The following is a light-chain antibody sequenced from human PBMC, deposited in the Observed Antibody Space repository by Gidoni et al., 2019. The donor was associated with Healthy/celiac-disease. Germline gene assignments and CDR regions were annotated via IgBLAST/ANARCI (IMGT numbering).Light chain of an antibody. CDR3: QQYGSSPGT. V-gene: IGKV3-20*01. Sequence: EIVLTQSPGTLSLSPGERATLFCRASQSVSSSYLAWYQQRPGQAPRLLIYGASSRATVVPDRFRGSGSGTDFTLTISRLEPEDFAVYYCQQYGSSPGTFXXXTKVEIK. CDR1: QSVSSSY. J-gene: IGKJ1*01. CDR2: GAS.